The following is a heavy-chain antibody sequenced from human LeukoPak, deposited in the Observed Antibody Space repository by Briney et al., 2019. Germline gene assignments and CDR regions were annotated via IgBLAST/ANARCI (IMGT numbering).Heavy chain of an antibody. D-gene: IGHD3-9*01. CDR2: INHSGST. V-gene: IGHV4-34*01. Sequence: SETLSLTCAVHGGSFSAYYWSWIRQSPEKGLEWIGEINHSGSTNYNPSLKSRVTISVDTSKNQFSLKLSSVTAADTAVYYCARGMYYDILTGYSRYYFDYWGQGTLVTVSS. CDR1: GGSFSAYY. CDR3: ARGMYYDILTGYSRYYFDY. J-gene: IGHJ4*02.